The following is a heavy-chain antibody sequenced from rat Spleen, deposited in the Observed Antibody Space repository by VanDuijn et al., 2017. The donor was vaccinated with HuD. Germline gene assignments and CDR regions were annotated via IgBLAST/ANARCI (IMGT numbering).Heavy chain of an antibody. CDR1: GFTFSDYY. V-gene: IGHV5-20*01. D-gene: IGHD2-7*01. CDR2: ISYDGGST. J-gene: IGHJ1*01. Sequence: EVQLVESGGGLVQPRRSLKLSCAASGFTFSDYYMAWVRQAPTKGLEWVASISYDGGSTYYRDSVKGRFTISRDNAKSSLYLQMDSLRSEDTATYYCARQGYLRDWYFDFWGPGTMVTVSS. CDR3: ARQGYLRDWYFDF.